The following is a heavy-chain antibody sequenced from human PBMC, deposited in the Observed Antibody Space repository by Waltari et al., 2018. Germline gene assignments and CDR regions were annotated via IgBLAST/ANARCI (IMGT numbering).Heavy chain of an antibody. D-gene: IGHD3-3*01. V-gene: IGHV4-34*01. CDR2: INHSGST. CDR3: ARGLSRIRFLEWLLYGGLDY. J-gene: IGHJ4*02. Sequence: QVQLQQWGAGLLKPSETLSLTCAVYGGSFSGYYWSWIRQPPGKGLEWLGEINHSGSTNYNPSLNSRVTISVDTSKNQFSLKLSSVTAADTAVYYCARGLSRIRFLEWLLYGGLDYWGQGTLVTVSS. CDR1: GGSFSGYY.